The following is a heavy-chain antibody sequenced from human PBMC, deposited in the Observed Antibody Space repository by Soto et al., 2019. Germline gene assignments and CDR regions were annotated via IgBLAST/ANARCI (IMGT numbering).Heavy chain of an antibody. CDR2: LNPKSGMT. V-gene: IGHV1-8*01. D-gene: IGHD1-26*01. J-gene: IGHJ4*02. CDR3: AGVAGSPDY. Sequence: QVQLVQSGPEVKKPGASVKVSCKASGYTFTTYDFNWVRQAPGQGLEWMGWLNPKSGMTGSAQKFQGRVTMTRHSTISTGYMELSSLRSEGTAVYYCAGVAGSPDYWGQGTLVTVSS. CDR1: GYTFTTYD.